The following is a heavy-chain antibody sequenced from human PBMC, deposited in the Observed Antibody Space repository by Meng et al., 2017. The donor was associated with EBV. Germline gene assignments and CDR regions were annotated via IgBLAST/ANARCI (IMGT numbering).Heavy chain of an antibody. CDR2: ISSSSSYI. V-gene: IGHV3-21*01. Sequence: GQLVGAGGGLGKPGGSLRLSCAASGFTFSSYSMNWVRQAPGKGLEWVSSISSSSSYIYYADSVKGRFTISRDNAKNSLYLQMNSLRAEDTAVYYCARNRGNGDYYFDYWGQGTLVTVSS. CDR1: GFTFSSYS. CDR3: ARNRGNGDYYFDY. D-gene: IGHD4-17*01. J-gene: IGHJ4*02.